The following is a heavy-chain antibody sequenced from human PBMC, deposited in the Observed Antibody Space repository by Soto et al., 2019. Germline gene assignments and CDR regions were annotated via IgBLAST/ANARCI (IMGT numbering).Heavy chain of an antibody. CDR2: FNTNNGET. CDR1: GYTFINYP. Sequence: QVRLVQSGTEVKKPGASVMLSCKAYGYTFINYPIIWVRQARGQGLEWMGWFNTNNGETKYAQRFQDSFTMTTDASKSTAYMELRSLTSDDTAVFYCARVVNGMTGGDYWGQGTPVTVSS. J-gene: IGHJ4*02. CDR3: ARVVNGMTGGDY. D-gene: IGHD1-26*01. V-gene: IGHV1-18*01.